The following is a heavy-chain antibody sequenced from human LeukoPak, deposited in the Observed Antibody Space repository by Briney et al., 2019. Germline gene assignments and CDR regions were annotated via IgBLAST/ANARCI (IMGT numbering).Heavy chain of an antibody. CDR3: ARGVRDYGSGSYPYNWFDP. J-gene: IGHJ5*02. V-gene: IGHV4-59*01. D-gene: IGHD3-10*01. CDR2: IYYSGST. CDR1: GGSISSYY. Sequence: SETLSLTCTVSGGSISSYYWSWIRQPPGKGLEWIGYIYYSGSTNYNPSLKSRVTISVDTSKNQFSLKLSSVTAADTAVYYCARGVRDYGSGSYPYNWFDPWGQGTLVTVSS.